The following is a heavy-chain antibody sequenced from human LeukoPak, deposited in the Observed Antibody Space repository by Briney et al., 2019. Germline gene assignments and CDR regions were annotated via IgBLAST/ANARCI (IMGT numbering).Heavy chain of an antibody. CDR1: GFTFDDYT. CDR2: ISWDGGST. D-gene: IGHD1-26*01. V-gene: IGHV3-43*01. J-gene: IGHJ6*03. Sequence: QPGRSLRLSCAASGFTFDDYTMHWVRQAPGKGREWVSLISWDGGSTYYADSVKGRFTISGDNSKNSLYLQMNSLRNEDIALYYCAKEGVGSHHYYYYYYMDVWGKGTTVTVSS. CDR3: AKEGVGSHHYYYYYYMDV.